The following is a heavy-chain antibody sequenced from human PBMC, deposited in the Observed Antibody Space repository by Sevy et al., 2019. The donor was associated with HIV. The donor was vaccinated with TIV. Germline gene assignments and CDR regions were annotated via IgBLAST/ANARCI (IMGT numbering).Heavy chain of an antibody. CDR2: INPNSGGT. V-gene: IGHV1-2*02. Sequence: ASVKDSCKASGYTFTGYYMHWVRQAPGQGLEWMGWINPNSGGTNYAQKFQGRVTMTRDTSFSTAYMELSRLRSDDTAVYYCARDGDSGGSYYSYYGMDVWGQGTTVTVSS. CDR1: GYTFTGYY. CDR3: ARDGDSGGSYYSYYGMDV. D-gene: IGHD6-19*01. J-gene: IGHJ6*02.